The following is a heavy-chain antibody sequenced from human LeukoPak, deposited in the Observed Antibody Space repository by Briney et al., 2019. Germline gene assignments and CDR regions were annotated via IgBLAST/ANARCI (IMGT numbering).Heavy chain of an antibody. CDR2: ISYSGST. CDR1: GDSISSYY. J-gene: IGHJ4*02. D-gene: IGHD4-17*01. V-gene: IGHV4-59*01. Sequence: SETLSLTCTVSGDSISSYYWTWIRQPPGKGLEWIGHISYSGSTNYNPSLKSRVTISVDTSKSQFSLKLSSVTAADTAVYYCAXALXPYGDYAFDYWGQGTLVTVSS. CDR3: AXALXPYGDYAFDY.